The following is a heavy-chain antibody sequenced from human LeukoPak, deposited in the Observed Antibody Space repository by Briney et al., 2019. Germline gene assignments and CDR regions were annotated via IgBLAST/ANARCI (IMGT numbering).Heavy chain of an antibody. CDR3: AKEGNQLLSFYYYGMDV. J-gene: IGHJ6*02. CDR1: GYTFTDYR. CDR2: INPNSGGT. Sequence: ASVKVSCKASGYTFTDYRMHWVRQAPGQGLKWLGWINPNSGGTSYAQRFQGRVTMTRDTSISTAYMELSRLRSDDTAVYYCAKEGNQLLSFYYYGMDVWGQGTTFTVSS. D-gene: IGHD2-2*01. V-gene: IGHV1-2*02.